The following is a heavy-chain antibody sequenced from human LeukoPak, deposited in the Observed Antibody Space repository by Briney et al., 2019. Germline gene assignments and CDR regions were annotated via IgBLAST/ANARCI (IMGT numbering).Heavy chain of an antibody. J-gene: IGHJ4*02. V-gene: IGHV1-18*01. CDR2: ISAYNGNT. CDR3: ARDRLGGDLTGESLY. D-gene: IGHD4-17*01. Sequence: AAVKVSCKASGYPFYNFGLTWVRQGPGQGVEWMGWISAYNGNTHYAQKFRGGLTMTTDTSTTTAYLELRSLKSDDTAVYYCARDRLGGDLTGESLYWGQGTLVTVSS. CDR1: GYPFYNFG.